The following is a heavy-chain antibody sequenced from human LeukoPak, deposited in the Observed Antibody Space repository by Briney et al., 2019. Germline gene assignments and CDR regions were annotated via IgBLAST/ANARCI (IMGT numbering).Heavy chain of an antibody. J-gene: IGHJ6*03. CDR1: GYTFTSYG. CDR2: ISAYNGNT. Sequence: ASVKVSCKAAGYTFTSYGISWVGQAPGQGLEGMGWISAYNGNTNYAQKLQCRVTMTTDTSTSTAYMELRSLRSDDTAVYYCARYDFPYYMDVWGKGTTVTVSS. CDR3: ARYDFPYYMDV. V-gene: IGHV1-18*01. D-gene: IGHD3-3*01.